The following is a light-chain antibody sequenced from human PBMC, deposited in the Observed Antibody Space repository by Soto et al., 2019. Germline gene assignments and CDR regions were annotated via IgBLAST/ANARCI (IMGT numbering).Light chain of an antibody. V-gene: IGLV2-14*03. Sequence: QSALTQPASVSGSPGQSITFSCTGTSSDVGGYNFVSWYQQHPGKAPRLMILDVNNRPSGVSTRFSGSKSGNTASLTISGLQAEDEADYYCCSYSGSSTIVVFGGGTKLTVL. J-gene: IGLJ2*01. CDR2: DVN. CDR3: CSYSGSSTIVV. CDR1: SSDVGGYNF.